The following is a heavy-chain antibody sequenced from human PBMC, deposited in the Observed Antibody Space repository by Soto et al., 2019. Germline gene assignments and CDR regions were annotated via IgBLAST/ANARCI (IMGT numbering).Heavy chain of an antibody. Sequence: GGSLRLSCTASGFTFGDYAMSWFRQAPGKGLGWVGFIRSKAYGGTTEYAASVKGRFTISRDDSKSIAYLQMNSLKTEDTAVYYCTRVQYDFWSGYYTGFLGYFDYWGQGTLVTVSS. CDR2: IRSKAYGGTT. V-gene: IGHV3-49*03. D-gene: IGHD3-3*01. CDR3: TRVQYDFWSGYYTGFLGYFDY. CDR1: GFTFGDYA. J-gene: IGHJ4*02.